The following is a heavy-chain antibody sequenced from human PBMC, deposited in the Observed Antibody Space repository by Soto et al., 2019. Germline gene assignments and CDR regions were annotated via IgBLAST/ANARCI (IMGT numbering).Heavy chain of an antibody. D-gene: IGHD2-2*01. V-gene: IGHV1-46*01. CDR1: GFTFSNYY. J-gene: IGHJ4*02. CDR2: ISPMSNYT. CDR3: VRAEIQHFDH. Sequence: ASVKVSCKASGFTFSNYYIHWVRQAPNRGLEWMGMISPMSNYTRYTQPFQGRVTMTRDTSTSTAFLELTKLTSEDTAVFYCVRAEIQHFDHWGQGTLVTVSS.